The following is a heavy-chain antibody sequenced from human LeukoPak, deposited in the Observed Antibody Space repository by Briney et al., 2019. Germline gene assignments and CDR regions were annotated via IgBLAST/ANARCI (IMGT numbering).Heavy chain of an antibody. CDR3: ARVRVVLMGTWFDP. J-gene: IGHJ5*02. V-gene: IGHV4-61*02. CDR1: GGSISSGSYY. D-gene: IGHD2-8*01. CDR2: IYTSGST. Sequence: SQTLSLTCTVSGGSISSGSYYWSWIRQPAGKGLEWIGRIYTSGSTNYNPSLKSRVTISVDTSKNQFSLKPSSVTAADTAVYYCARVRVVLMGTWFDPWGQGTLVTVSS.